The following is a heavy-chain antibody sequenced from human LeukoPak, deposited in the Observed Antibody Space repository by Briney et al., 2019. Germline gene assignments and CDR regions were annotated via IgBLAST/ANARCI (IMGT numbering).Heavy chain of an antibody. CDR3: AREAVITMVRGVIRYNWFDP. CDR2: INHSGST. Sequence: SETLSLTCAVYGGSFSGYYWSWIRQPPGKGLEWIGEINHSGSTNYNPSLNSRVPISVGTSKNQFSLKLSSVPAADTAVYYCAREAVITMVRGVIRYNWFDPWGQGTLVTVSS. J-gene: IGHJ5*02. V-gene: IGHV4-34*01. D-gene: IGHD3-10*01. CDR1: GGSFSGYY.